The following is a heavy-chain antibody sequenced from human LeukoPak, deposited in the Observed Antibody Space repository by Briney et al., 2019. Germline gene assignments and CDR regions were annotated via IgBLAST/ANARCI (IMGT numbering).Heavy chain of an antibody. Sequence: SVKVSCKASGYTFTSYAISWVRQAPGQGLEWMGGIIPIFGTANYAQKFQGRVTITADESTSTAYMELSSLRSEDTAVYYCAREGEYCSGGSCPFGYYGMDVWGQGTTVTVSS. J-gene: IGHJ6*02. CDR3: AREGEYCSGGSCPFGYYGMDV. CDR1: GYTFTSYA. V-gene: IGHV1-69*13. CDR2: IIPIFGTA. D-gene: IGHD2-15*01.